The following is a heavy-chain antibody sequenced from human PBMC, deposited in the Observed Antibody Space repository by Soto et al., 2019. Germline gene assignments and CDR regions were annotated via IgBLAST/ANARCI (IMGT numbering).Heavy chain of an antibody. J-gene: IGHJ6*02. Sequence: SETLSLTCTVSGGSVCSSSYYWGWIRQPPGKGLEWIASIYYGGSTYYNPSLKSRLTISVDASRDQFSLKLTSVTAADTAVYYCARSPDYYYYVLDVWGQGTTVTVSS. CDR2: IYYGGST. CDR1: GGSVCSSSYY. V-gene: IGHV4-39*01. CDR3: ARSPDYYYYVLDV.